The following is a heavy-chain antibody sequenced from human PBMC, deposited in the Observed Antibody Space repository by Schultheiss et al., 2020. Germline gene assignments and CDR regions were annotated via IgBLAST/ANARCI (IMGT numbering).Heavy chain of an antibody. D-gene: IGHD3-9*01. CDR2: IYYSGST. J-gene: IGHJ6*02. V-gene: IGHV4-31*03. Sequence: SETLSLTCTVSGGSISSGGYYWSWIRQHPGKGLEWIGYIYYSGSTYYNPSLKSRVTISVDTSKNQFSLKLSSVTAADTAVYYCARVDDILTGPRYGMDVWGQGTTVTVSS. CDR3: ARVDDILTGPRYGMDV. CDR1: GGSISSGGYY.